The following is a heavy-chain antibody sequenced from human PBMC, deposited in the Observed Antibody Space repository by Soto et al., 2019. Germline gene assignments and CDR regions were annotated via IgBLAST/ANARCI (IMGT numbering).Heavy chain of an antibody. CDR3: ARASGITMVRGVTYYYYYGMDV. J-gene: IGHJ6*02. Sequence: GGSLRLSCAASGFTVSSNYMSWVRQAPGKGLEWVSVIYSGGSTYYADSVKGRFTISRHNSKNTLYLQMNSLRAEDTAVYYCARASGITMVRGVTYYYYYGMDVWGQGT. V-gene: IGHV3-53*04. CDR1: GFTVSSNY. D-gene: IGHD3-10*01. CDR2: IYSGGST.